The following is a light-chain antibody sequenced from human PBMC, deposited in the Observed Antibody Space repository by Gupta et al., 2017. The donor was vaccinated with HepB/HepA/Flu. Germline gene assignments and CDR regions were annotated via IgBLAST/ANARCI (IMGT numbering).Light chain of an antibody. Sequence: DIQMTQSPSSLSASVGDRVTTTCRASQSISSYLNWYQQKPGKAPKLLIYAASSLQSGVPSRFSGSGSGTDFTLTISSLQPEDFATYYCQQSDSTPPITFGQGTRLEIK. J-gene: IGKJ5*01. CDR1: QSISSY. CDR2: AAS. V-gene: IGKV1-39*01. CDR3: QQSDSTPPIT.